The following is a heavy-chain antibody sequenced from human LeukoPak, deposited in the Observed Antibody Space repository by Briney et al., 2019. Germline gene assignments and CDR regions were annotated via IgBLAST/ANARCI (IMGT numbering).Heavy chain of an antibody. V-gene: IGHV3-48*04. CDR1: GFSFSSYS. Sequence: PGGSLRLSCAASGFSFSSYSMNWVRQAPGKGLEWVSFISAGGGTRNYADSVRGRFTISRDNAKNSLYLQMDSLGAEDTAVYYCARDIGGSYTAIDYWGQGTLVTVSS. J-gene: IGHJ4*02. D-gene: IGHD1-26*01. CDR3: ARDIGGSYTAIDY. CDR2: ISAGGGTR.